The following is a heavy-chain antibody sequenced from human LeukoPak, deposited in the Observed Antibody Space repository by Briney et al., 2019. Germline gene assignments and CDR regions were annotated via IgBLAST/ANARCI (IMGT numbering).Heavy chain of an antibody. CDR1: GFTFSTYT. J-gene: IGHJ3*02. D-gene: IGHD3-3*01. V-gene: IGHV3-21*01. CDR3: AKDHDFWSVYGDGFDI. CDR2: ITSRSYI. Sequence: GGSLRLSCAASGFTFSTYTMTWVRQAPGKGLEWVSSITSRSYIYYADSLKGRFTISRDNAQNSLYLQMNSLRAEDTAVYYCAKDHDFWSVYGDGFDIWGQGTMVTVSS.